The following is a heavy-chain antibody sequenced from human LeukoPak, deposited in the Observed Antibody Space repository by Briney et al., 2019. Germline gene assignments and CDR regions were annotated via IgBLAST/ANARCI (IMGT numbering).Heavy chain of an antibody. CDR3: ARHHDSLEGSRLLPDAFDI. Sequence: SETLSLTCTVSGGSISSSSYYWGWIRQPPGKGLEWIWSIYYSGSTYYNPSLKSRVTISVDTSKNQFSLKLSSVTAADTAVYYCARHHDSLEGSRLLPDAFDIWGQGTMVTVSS. CDR1: GGSISSSSYY. CDR2: IYYSGST. V-gene: IGHV4-39*01. D-gene: IGHD2/OR15-2a*01. J-gene: IGHJ3*02.